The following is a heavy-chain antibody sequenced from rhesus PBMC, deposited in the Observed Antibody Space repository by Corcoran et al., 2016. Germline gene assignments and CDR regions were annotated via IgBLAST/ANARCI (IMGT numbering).Heavy chain of an antibody. V-gene: IGHV4S14*01. Sequence: QVQLQESGPGLVKPSETLSLTGAVSGYSISSGYYWGWIRQPPGKGLEWIGSIYGSGGSNYLNPALKTRVTLSVATSKSQFSLKLSSVTAAGTAVYYCARVGSSWSEWDTVGTEWYFDLWGPGTPITISS. CDR2: IYGSGGSN. J-gene: IGHJ2*01. D-gene: IGHD5-42*01. CDR1: GYSISSGYY. CDR3: ARVGSSWSEWDTVGTEWYFDL.